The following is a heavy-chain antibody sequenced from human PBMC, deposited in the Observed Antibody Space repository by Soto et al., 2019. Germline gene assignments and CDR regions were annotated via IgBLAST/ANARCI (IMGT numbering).Heavy chain of an antibody. D-gene: IGHD2-15*01. J-gene: IGHJ4*02. CDR3: ARNVVVVAASAVCFDY. Sequence: QVQLVQSGAEVKKPGASVKVSCKASGYTFTSYGISWVRQAPGQGLEWMGWISAYNGNTNYAQKFQGRVTMTTDTPTRTAYMELRSLRSDATAVYYCARNVVVVAASAVCFDYWGQGTLVTVSS. V-gene: IGHV1-18*01. CDR2: ISAYNGNT. CDR1: GYTFTSYG.